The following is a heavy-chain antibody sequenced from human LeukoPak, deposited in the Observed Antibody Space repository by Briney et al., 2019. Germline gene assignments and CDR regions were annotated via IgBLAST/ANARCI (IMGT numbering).Heavy chain of an antibody. V-gene: IGHV3-73*01. CDR2: IRTKANSYAT. J-gene: IGHJ5*02. CDR1: GFTFSGSS. CDR3: TTSYSGNSWYDWFGP. D-gene: IGHD6-13*01. Sequence: GGSLRLSCAASGFTFSGSSIHWVRQASGKGLEWVGLIRTKANSYATAYAASVTGRFTISRDDSKDTSYMQMNSLKTEDTALYFCTTSYSGNSWYDWFGPWGQGTLVTVSS.